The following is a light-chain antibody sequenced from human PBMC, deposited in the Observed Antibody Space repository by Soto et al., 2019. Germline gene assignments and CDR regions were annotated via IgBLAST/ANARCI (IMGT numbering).Light chain of an antibody. J-gene: IGLJ1*01. Sequence: QSVLSQPPSTSGTPGQIVTISCSGSSSNIGSNPVNWYQQVPGAAPKLLIYNNDKRPSGISNRFSGSKSGDTASLTISGPQAEDEADYFCCSYAGTVAYVFGTGTKVTVL. CDR2: NND. CDR1: SSNIGSNP. V-gene: IGLV1-44*01. CDR3: CSYAGTVAYV.